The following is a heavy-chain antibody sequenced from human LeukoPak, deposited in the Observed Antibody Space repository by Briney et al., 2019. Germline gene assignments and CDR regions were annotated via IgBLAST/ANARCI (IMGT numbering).Heavy chain of an antibody. Sequence: SETLSLTCAVYGGSFSGYYWSWIRQPPGKGLEWIGEINHSGSTNYNPSLKSRVTISVDTSKNQFSLKLSSVTAADTAVYYCARGCGDGDEKDFDYWGQGTLVTVSS. V-gene: IGHV4-34*01. CDR2: INHSGST. CDR1: GGSFSGYY. D-gene: IGHD4-17*01. CDR3: ARGCGDGDEKDFDY. J-gene: IGHJ4*02.